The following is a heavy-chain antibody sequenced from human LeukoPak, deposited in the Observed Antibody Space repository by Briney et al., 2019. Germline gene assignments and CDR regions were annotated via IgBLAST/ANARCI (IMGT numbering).Heavy chain of an antibody. J-gene: IGHJ4*02. CDR3: AREFIAAAGTDY. CDR1: GYTFTSYY. D-gene: IGHD6-13*01. V-gene: IGHV1-46*01. Sequence: ASVKVSRKASGYTFTSYYMHWVRQAPGQGLEWMGIINPSGGSTSYAQKFQGRVTMTRDTSTSTVYMELSSLRSEDTAVYYCAREFIAAAGTDYWGQGTLVTVSS. CDR2: INPSGGST.